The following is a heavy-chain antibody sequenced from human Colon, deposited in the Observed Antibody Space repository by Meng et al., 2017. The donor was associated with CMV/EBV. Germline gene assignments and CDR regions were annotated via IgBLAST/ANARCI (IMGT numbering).Heavy chain of an antibody. D-gene: IGHD3-3*01. Sequence: SCAASGFTFSSYAMHWVRQAPGKGLEWVAVISYDVSNKYYADSVKGRLTISRDNSKNTLYLQMNSLRAEDTAVYYCARGDYDFWSGYQNYGMDVWGQGTTVTVSS. V-gene: IGHV3-30-3*01. CDR1: GFTFSSYA. CDR3: ARGDYDFWSGYQNYGMDV. CDR2: ISYDVSNK. J-gene: IGHJ6*02.